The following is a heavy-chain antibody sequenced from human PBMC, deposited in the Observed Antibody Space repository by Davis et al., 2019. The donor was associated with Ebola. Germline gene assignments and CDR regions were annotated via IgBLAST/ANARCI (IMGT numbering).Heavy chain of an antibody. Sequence: ASVKVSCKASGYTFTGYYMHWVRQAPGQGLEWVGRINPNSGGTNYAQKFRGRVTMTRDTSISTAYMELSRLRSDDTAVYYCARGGITMVVVPLDYNFYAMDVWSQGTTVTVSS. CDR2: INPNSGGT. CDR3: ARGGITMVVVPLDYNFYAMDV. CDR1: GYTFTGYY. J-gene: IGHJ6*02. V-gene: IGHV1-2*06. D-gene: IGHD3-22*01.